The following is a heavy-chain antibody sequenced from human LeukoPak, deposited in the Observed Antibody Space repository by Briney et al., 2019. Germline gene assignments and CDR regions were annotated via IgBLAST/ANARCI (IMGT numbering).Heavy chain of an antibody. Sequence: SETLSLTCTVSGGSISSYYWSWIRQPAGKGLGWIGRIYTSGSTNYNPSLKSRVTMSVDTSKNQFSLKLSSVTAADTAVYYCARDGGIQLWLRWWFDPWGQGTLVTVSS. CDR3: ARDGGIQLWLRWWFDP. J-gene: IGHJ5*02. CDR1: GGSISSYY. CDR2: IYTSGST. D-gene: IGHD5-18*01. V-gene: IGHV4-4*07.